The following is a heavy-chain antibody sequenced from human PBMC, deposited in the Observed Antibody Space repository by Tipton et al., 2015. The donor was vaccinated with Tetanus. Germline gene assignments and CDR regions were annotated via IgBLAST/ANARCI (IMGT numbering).Heavy chain of an antibody. CDR1: GFRFSGYY. J-gene: IGHJ6*02. D-gene: IGHD3-16*01. CDR3: TISLNTWYYYGVDV. V-gene: IGHV3-53*01. Sequence: SLRLSCVGSGFRFSGYYMTWIRQSPGKGLEWVSIIYSGGRTYYADSVKGRFTISRDNSKNMLFLQMNSMRAEDTAVYYCTISLNTWYYYGVDVLGQGTTVTVSS. CDR2: IYSGGRT.